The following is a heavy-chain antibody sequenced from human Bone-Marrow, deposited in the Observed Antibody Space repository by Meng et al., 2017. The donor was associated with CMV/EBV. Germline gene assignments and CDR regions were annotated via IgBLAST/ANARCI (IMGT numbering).Heavy chain of an antibody. Sequence: YWGWVRQPPGKGLEWIGEINHSGSTNYTPSLKSRVTISVDTSKNQFSLKLSSVTAADTAVYYCARIIRRRDIVVVPATHPEGWFDPWGQGTLVTVSS. CDR3: ARIIRRRDIVVVPATHPEGWFDP. CDR2: INHSGST. D-gene: IGHD2-2*01. J-gene: IGHJ5*02. V-gene: IGHV4-34*01. CDR1: Y.